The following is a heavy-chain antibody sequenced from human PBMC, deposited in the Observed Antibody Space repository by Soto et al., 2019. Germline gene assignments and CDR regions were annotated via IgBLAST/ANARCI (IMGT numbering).Heavy chain of an antibody. Sequence: EVQLVESGGGLVQPGGSLRLSCAASGFTFSDYWMNWVRQAPGKGLEWVASIKYDGGEKNYVDSVKGRFTISRDNAKNSVYLQMASLRAEDTAVYYCARDGVAPGLYFDYWGQGTPVTVSS. D-gene: IGHD3-3*01. V-gene: IGHV3-7*05. CDR3: ARDGVAPGLYFDY. J-gene: IGHJ4*02. CDR1: GFTFSDYW. CDR2: IKYDGGEK.